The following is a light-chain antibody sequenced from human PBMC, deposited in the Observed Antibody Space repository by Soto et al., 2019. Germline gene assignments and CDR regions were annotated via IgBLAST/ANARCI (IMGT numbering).Light chain of an antibody. Sequence: EIVLTQSPGTLSLSPGERATLSCRASQTISNNYLAWYQQKPGQAPRLFIYGASTRATGIPDRFSGSGSGTDFTLTISRLEPEDVAVYYCQQYADSRTFGQGTKVEV. CDR1: QTISNNY. CDR2: GAS. J-gene: IGKJ1*01. V-gene: IGKV3-20*01. CDR3: QQYADSRT.